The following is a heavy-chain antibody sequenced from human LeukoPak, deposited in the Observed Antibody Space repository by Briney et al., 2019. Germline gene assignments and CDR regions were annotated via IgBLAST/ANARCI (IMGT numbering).Heavy chain of an antibody. V-gene: IGHV3-11*04. CDR2: ISDRGITI. CDR1: GFTFSDYY. Sequence: GGSLRLSCAASGFTFSDYYMSWIRQAPGKGLEWVSYISDRGITIFYADSVKGRFTISRDNAKNSLYLQMNSLRAEDTAMYYCARLYYDSSGYYDAFDIWGQGTMVTVSS. J-gene: IGHJ3*02. CDR3: ARLYYDSSGYYDAFDI. D-gene: IGHD3-22*01.